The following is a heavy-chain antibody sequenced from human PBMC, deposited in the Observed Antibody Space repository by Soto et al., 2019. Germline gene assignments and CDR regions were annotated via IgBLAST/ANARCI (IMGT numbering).Heavy chain of an antibody. V-gene: IGHV4-34*01. CDR1: GGSFSGYY. CDR2: INHSGST. Sequence: SETLSLTCAVYGGSFSGYYWSWIRQPPGKGLEWIGEINHSGSTNYNPSLKSRVTISVDTSKNQFSLKLSSVTAADTAVYYCAAYYYDSSGRDYFDYWGQGTLVTVSS. CDR3: AAYYYDSSGRDYFDY. D-gene: IGHD3-22*01. J-gene: IGHJ4*02.